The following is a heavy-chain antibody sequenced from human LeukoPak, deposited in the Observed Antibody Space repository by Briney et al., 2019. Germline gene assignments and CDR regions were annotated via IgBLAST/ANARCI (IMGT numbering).Heavy chain of an antibody. CDR3: ARFGVDYDMDV. V-gene: IGHV4-34*01. Sequence: SETLSLTCAVYGGSFSGYYWSWIRQPPGKGLEWIGEINHSGSTNYNPSLKSRVTISVDTSKNQLSLKVTSVTGADTAVYYCARFGVDYDMDVRGQGTTVTVSS. J-gene: IGHJ6*02. CDR2: INHSGST. CDR1: GGSFSGYY. D-gene: IGHD3-16*01.